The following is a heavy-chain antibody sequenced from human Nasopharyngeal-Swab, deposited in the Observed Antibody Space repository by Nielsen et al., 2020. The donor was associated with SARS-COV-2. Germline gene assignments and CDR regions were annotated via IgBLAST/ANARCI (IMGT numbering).Heavy chain of an antibody. V-gene: IGHV3-74*01. CDR2: TNTDGSST. CDR1: GFTFSTYW. CDR3: TRSFGGASEY. D-gene: IGHD3-16*01. J-gene: IGHJ4*02. Sequence: GWSLRLSYAASGFTFSTYWMHWVRQAPGKGLVWVSRTNTDGSSTDYADSVKGRFTISRDNAKNTLYLQMNSLRAEDTAVYYCTRSFGGASEYWGQGTLVTVSS.